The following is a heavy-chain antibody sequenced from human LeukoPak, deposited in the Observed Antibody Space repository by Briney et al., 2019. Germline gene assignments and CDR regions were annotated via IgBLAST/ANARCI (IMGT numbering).Heavy chain of an antibody. CDR1: GFTFSSYS. V-gene: IGHV3-21*01. CDR2: ISSSSSYI. Sequence: GGSLRLSCAASGFTFSSYSMNWVRQAPGKGLEWVSSISSSSSYIYYADSVKGRFTISRDNAKNSLYLQMNSLRAEDTAVYYCARGDYNTHLPSYYDGMDVWGQGTTVTVSS. CDR3: ARGDYNTHLPSYYDGMDV. J-gene: IGHJ6*02. D-gene: IGHD3-22*01.